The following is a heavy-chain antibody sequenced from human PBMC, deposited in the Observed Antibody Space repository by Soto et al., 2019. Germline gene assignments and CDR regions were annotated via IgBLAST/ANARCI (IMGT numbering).Heavy chain of an antibody. CDR1: GFTFSSYG. V-gene: IGHV3-33*01. D-gene: IGHD6-19*01. CDR2: IWYDGSNK. J-gene: IGHJ5*02. CDR3: ARDREWLVHNNWFDP. Sequence: QVQLVESGGGVVQPGRSLRLSCAASGFTFSSYGMHWVRQAPGKGLEWVAVIWYDGSNKYYADSVKGRFTISRDNSKNTLYLQMNSLRAEDTAVYYCARDREWLVHNNWFDPWGQGTLVTVSS.